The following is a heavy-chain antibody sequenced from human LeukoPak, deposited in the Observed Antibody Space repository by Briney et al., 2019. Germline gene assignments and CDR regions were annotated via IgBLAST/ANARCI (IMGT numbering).Heavy chain of an antibody. Sequence: PSETLSLTCTVSGGSISSSSYYWGWIRQPPGKGLEWIGSIYYSGSTYYNPSLKSRVTISVDTSKNQFSLKLSSVTAADAAVYYCARVLVVVTQINDAFDIWGQGTMVTVSS. CDR2: IYYSGST. CDR3: ARVLVVVTQINDAFDI. CDR1: GGSISSSSYY. J-gene: IGHJ3*02. V-gene: IGHV4-39*01. D-gene: IGHD3-22*01.